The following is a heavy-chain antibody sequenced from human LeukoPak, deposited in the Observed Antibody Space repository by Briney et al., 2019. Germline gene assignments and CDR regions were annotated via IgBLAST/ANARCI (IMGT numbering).Heavy chain of an antibody. V-gene: IGHV3-66*03. CDR3: ARDSGNYRYDNFDY. J-gene: IGHJ4*02. D-gene: IGHD1-26*01. Sequence: GGSLRLSCAASGFIVSSNYMSWVRQAPGKGLEWVSVICSSGNTYYPDSVKGRFTISRDNSKNTLYLQMNSLRAEDTALYYCARDSGNYRYDNFDYWGQGTLVTVSS. CDR1: GFIVSSNY. CDR2: ICSSGNT.